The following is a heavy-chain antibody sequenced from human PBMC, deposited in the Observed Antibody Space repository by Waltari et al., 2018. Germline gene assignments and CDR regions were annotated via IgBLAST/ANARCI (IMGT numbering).Heavy chain of an antibody. J-gene: IGHJ4*02. V-gene: IGHV4-38-2*01. CDR1: GSSISSGYY. CDR3: ARRRAVTTYYFDY. Sequence: VQLQESGPGLVKPSETLSLTCAVSGSSISSGYYGRWARQPPGKGLEWIGSIYHSGSTYYNPSLKSRVTISVDTSKNQFSLKLSSVTAADTAVYYCARRRAVTTYYFDYWGQGTLVTVSS. D-gene: IGHD4-17*01. CDR2: IYHSGST.